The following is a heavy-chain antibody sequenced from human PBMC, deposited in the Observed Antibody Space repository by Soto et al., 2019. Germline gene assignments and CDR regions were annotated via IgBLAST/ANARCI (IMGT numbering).Heavy chain of an antibody. CDR2: IYYSGST. V-gene: IGHV4-59*01. D-gene: IGHD5-12*01. CDR1: GGSISSYY. CDR3: ARGGAYSGYDPLNFDY. Sequence: PSETLSLTCTVSGGSISSYYWSWIRQPPGKGLEWIGYIYYSGSTNYNPSLKSRVTISVDTSKNQFSLKLSSVTAADTAVYYCARGGAYSGYDPLNFDYWGQGTLVTVSS. J-gene: IGHJ4*02.